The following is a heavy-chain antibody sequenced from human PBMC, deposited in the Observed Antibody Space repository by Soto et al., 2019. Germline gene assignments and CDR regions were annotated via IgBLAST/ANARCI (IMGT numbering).Heavy chain of an antibody. V-gene: IGHV3-72*01. D-gene: IGHD3-22*01. Sequence: EVQLVESGGGLVQPGGSLRLSCAGSGVTLSDHYIDWVRQAPGKGLAWVGRSRDQPQGYSTAYAASVKGRFTTSRAESNNSAYLQMNSLKTEDTAVYYCVRATDFSDSSGDTRCLDYWGQGNLVTVSS. CDR3: VRATDFSDSSGDTRCLDY. CDR2: SRDQPQGYST. CDR1: GVTLSDHY. J-gene: IGHJ4*02.